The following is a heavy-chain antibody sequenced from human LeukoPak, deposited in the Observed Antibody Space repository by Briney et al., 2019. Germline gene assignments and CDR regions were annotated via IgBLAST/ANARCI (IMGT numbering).Heavy chain of an antibody. Sequence: SXXWWSWVRQXXGKGLEWIGEIYHSGSTNYNPSLKSRVTISVDKSKNQFSLKLSSVTAADTAVYYCAQYQLPQYYYYYYGMDVWGQGTTVTVSS. CDR2: IYHSGST. D-gene: IGHD2-2*01. CDR3: AQYQLPQYYYYYYGMDV. CDR1: SXXW. J-gene: IGHJ6*02. V-gene: IGHV4-4*02.